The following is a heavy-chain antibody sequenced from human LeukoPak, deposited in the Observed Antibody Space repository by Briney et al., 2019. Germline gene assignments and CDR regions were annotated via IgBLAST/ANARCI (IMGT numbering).Heavy chain of an antibody. Sequence: SETLSLTCTVSGGSIDSYYWSWIRQPPGKGLEWIGYIYYTGSTEYHPSLKSRVTISLDTSKNQFSLKLTSVTAAETAVYYCARVHQSAEFYFDYWGKGNLVSVSS. CDR3: ARVHQSAEFYFDY. V-gene: IGHV4-59*12. CDR1: GGSIDSYY. CDR2: IYYTGST. J-gene: IGHJ4*02. D-gene: IGHD2-2*01.